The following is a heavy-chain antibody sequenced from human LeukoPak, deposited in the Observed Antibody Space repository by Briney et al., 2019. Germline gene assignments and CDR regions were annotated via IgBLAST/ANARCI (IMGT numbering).Heavy chain of an antibody. CDR1: GYSISSGYY. J-gene: IGHJ5*02. CDR3: ARSGVRYSSSWTPMADWFDP. D-gene: IGHD6-13*01. V-gene: IGHV4-38-2*02. Sequence: SETLSLTCTVSGYSISSGYYWGWIRQPPGKGLEWIGSIYHSGSTYYNPSLKSRVTISVDTSKNQFSLKLSSVTAADTAVYYCARSGVRYSSSWTPMADWFDPWGQGTLVTVSS. CDR2: IYHSGST.